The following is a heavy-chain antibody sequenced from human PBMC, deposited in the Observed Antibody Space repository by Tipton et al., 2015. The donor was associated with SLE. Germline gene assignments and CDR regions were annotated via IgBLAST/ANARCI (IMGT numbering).Heavy chain of an antibody. CDR1: GGSISSSSYY. V-gene: IGHV4-39*07. D-gene: IGHD6-13*01. J-gene: IGHJ4*02. CDR2: INHSGST. CDR3: ARDRSSWYRGYFDY. Sequence: TLSLTCTVSGGSISSSSYYWGWIRQPPGKGLEWIGEINHSGSTNYNPSLKSRVTISVDTSKNQFSLKLSSVTAADTAVYYCARDRSSWYRGYFDYWGQGVLVTVSS.